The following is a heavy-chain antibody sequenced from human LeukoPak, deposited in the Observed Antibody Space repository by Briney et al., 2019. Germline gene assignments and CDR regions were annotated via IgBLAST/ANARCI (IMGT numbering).Heavy chain of an antibody. CDR2: IREDGSEK. J-gene: IGHJ4*02. CDR3: ARDRGSRTGLDD. Sequence: GGSLRLSCAASGINCSRSWMSWVRQAPGKGLEWVAFIREDGSEKYYVDSVKGRFTISRDNAENSLYLQMNSLRAEDTAVYYCARDRGSRTGLDDWGQGTLVTVSS. V-gene: IGHV3-7*04. CDR1: GINCSRSW. D-gene: IGHD1-14*01.